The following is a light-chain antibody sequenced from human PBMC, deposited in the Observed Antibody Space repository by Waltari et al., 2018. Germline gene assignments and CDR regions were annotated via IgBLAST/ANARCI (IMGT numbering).Light chain of an antibody. V-gene: IGKV1-33*01. CDR1: QDISHY. Sequence: DIQMTQSPSSLSASVGDRVTITCQASQDISHYLNWYQQKPGKAPKHLIYDASKLETGVPSRFSGSGSGTDFTFTISSLQPEDSATYYCQQYDNLPLFTFGPGTKVDIK. CDR3: QQYDNLPLFT. CDR2: DAS. J-gene: IGKJ3*01.